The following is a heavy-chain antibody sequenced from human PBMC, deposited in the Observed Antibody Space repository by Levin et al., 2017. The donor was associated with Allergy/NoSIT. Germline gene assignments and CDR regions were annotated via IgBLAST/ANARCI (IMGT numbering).Heavy chain of an antibody. D-gene: IGHD1-26*01. V-gene: IGHV3-23*01. J-gene: IGHJ4*02. CDR1: GFTFSSYA. CDR3: ARRAYSGSDGQIEY. Sequence: PGGSLRLSCAASGFTFSSYAMTWVRQAPGKGLEWVSAISGSGGNTHYADSVKGRFTISRDNSKNTLYLQMNSLRAEDTALYYCARRAYSGSDGQIEYWGQGTLVTVSS. CDR2: ISGSGGNT.